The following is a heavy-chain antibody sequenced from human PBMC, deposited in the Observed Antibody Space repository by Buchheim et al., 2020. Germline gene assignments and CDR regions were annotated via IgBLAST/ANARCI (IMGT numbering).Heavy chain of an antibody. CDR3: ARDIRGSQGAAFDV. J-gene: IGHJ3*01. V-gene: IGHV1-46*01. D-gene: IGHD1-26*01. Sequence: QVQLVQSGAEVKKPGASVRISCKASGYTFTRFYIHWFRQAPGQGLEWMGIINPGGEPITYALKFQGRVTMTRDTSTNTVYMELSSLRSEDTAMYYCARDIRGSQGAAFDVWGQGT. CDR2: INPGGEPI. CDR1: GYTFTRFY.